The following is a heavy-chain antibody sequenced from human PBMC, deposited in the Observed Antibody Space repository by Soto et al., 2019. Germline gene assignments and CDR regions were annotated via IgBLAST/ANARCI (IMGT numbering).Heavy chain of an antibody. Sequence: PSETLSLTCTVSGGSIRSYYWSWIRQPPGKRLEWIVYIYYSGSTNYNPSLKSRVTISVDTSKNQLSLKLSSVTAADTAVYYCATGGGRFNYGMDVWGQGTTVTVSS. V-gene: IGHV4-59*01. CDR2: IYYSGST. CDR1: GGSIRSYY. J-gene: IGHJ6*02. CDR3: ATGGGRFNYGMDV. D-gene: IGHD3-10*01.